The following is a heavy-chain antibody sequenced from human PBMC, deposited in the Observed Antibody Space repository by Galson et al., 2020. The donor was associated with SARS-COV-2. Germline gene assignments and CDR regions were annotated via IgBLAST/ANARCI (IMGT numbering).Heavy chain of an antibody. CDR3: ARASGPATY. CDR1: GYTFNGYY. D-gene: IGHD2-15*01. V-gene: IGHV1-2*02. J-gene: IGHJ4*02. Sequence: ASVKVSCKASGYTFNGYYMQWVRQAPGQGLEWMGWINPESGDTYFAQKFQGRVTLTTDSPIKTAYMELRSLRHDDTAVYYCARASGPATYWGQGTLVSVSS. CDR2: INPESGDT.